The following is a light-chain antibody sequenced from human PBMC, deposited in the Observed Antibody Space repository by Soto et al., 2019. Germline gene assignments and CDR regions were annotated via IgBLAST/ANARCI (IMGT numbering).Light chain of an antibody. J-gene: IGKJ2*01. CDR2: WAS. Sequence: DIVMTQSPDSLAVSLGERATINCKSSQSVLYSSNNKNYLAWYQQKPGQPPKLLIYWASTRESGVPDRFSGSGSGTEFTLTFSSLQADDVAVYYCQQSYSTPQNTCGKGNKLESK. CDR1: QSVLYSSNNKNY. V-gene: IGKV4-1*01. CDR3: QQSYSTPQNT.